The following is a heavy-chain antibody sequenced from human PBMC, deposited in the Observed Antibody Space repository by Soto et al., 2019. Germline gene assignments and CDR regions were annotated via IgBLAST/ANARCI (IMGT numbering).Heavy chain of an antibody. CDR1: GFTFSNYG. D-gene: IGHD1-1*01. CDR3: ARKLDYYYYGMDV. Sequence: QVQLVESGGGVVQPGRSLRLSCAASGFTFSNYGMHWVRQAPGKGLEWVAVIWYDGSNKYYADSVMGRFTISRDNSKNTLYLQMNSLRAEDTAVYYCARKLDYYYYGMDVWGQGTTVTVSS. J-gene: IGHJ6*02. CDR2: IWYDGSNK. V-gene: IGHV3-33*01.